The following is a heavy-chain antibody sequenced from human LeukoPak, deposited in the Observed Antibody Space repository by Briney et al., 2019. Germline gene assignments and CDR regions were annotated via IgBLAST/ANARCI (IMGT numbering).Heavy chain of an antibody. J-gene: IGHJ4*02. CDR3: ARDSATDGFDY. CDR1: GGTFSSYA. Sequence: VASVKVSCKASGGTFSSYAISWVRQAPGQGLEWMGGIIPIFGTANYAQKFQGRVTITADESTSTAYMELSSLRSEDTAVYYCARDSATDGFDYWGQGTLSPSPQ. V-gene: IGHV1-69*13. CDR2: IIPIFGTA. D-gene: IGHD1-26*01.